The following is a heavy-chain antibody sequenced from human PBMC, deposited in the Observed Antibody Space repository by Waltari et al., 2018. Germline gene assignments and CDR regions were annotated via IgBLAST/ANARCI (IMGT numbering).Heavy chain of an antibody. Sequence: QVQLVQSGAEVKKPGASVRVSCKASGYTFTDYYMHWVRQAPGQGLEWMGWVEPNSGVTTYVQKFKGRVTMTRDTSISTAYMELTRLTSDDTAVYYCARDLGQQLYDCWGQGTLVTVSS. CDR2: VEPNSGVT. D-gene: IGHD6-13*01. CDR3: ARDLGQQLYDC. V-gene: IGHV1-2*02. CDR1: GYTFTDYY. J-gene: IGHJ4*02.